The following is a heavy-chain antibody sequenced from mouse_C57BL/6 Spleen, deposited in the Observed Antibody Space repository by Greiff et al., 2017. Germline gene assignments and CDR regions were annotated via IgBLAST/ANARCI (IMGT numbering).Heavy chain of an antibody. J-gene: IGHJ4*01. D-gene: IGHD1-1*01. Sequence: QVQLQQPGAELVRPGSSVKLSCKASGYTFTNYWMHWVKQRPIQGLEWIGNIDPSDSETHYNQKFKDKATLTVDKSSSTAYMQLSSLTSEDSAVYYCARGSDYGSSYSYAMDYWGQGTSVTVSS. CDR3: ARGSDYGSSYSYAMDY. CDR2: IDPSDSET. V-gene: IGHV1-52*01. CDR1: GYTFTNYW.